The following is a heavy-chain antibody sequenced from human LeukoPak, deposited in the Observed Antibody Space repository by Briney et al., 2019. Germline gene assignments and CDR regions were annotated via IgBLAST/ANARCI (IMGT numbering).Heavy chain of an antibody. CDR2: INRDGSST. V-gene: IGHV3-74*01. CDR1: GIIFSNYW. CDR3: ARGGGYSYGSFDY. D-gene: IGHD5-18*01. J-gene: IGHJ4*01. Sequence: GGSLRLSCAASGIIFSNYWMHWVRQAPGKGLVWVSRINRDGSSTSCADSVKGRFTISRDNAKNTLYLQMNSLRAEDTAVYYCARGGGYSYGSFDYWGHGTLVTVSS.